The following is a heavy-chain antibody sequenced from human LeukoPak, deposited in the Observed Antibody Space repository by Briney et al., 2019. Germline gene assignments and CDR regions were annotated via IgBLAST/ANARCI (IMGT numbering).Heavy chain of an antibody. CDR2: INHSGST. Sequence: SETLSLTCAVYGGSFSGYYWSWIRQPPGKGLEWIGEINHSGSTNYNPSLKSRVTISVDTSKNQFSLKLSSVTAADTAVYYCARGLLWAVAGTWGQRTLVTVSS. CDR3: ARGLLWAVAGT. J-gene: IGHJ4*02. CDR1: GGSFSGYY. D-gene: IGHD6-19*01. V-gene: IGHV4-34*01.